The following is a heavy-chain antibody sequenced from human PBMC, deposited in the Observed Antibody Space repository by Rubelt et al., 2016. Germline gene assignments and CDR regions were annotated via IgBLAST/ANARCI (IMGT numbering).Heavy chain of an antibody. CDR3: AKEGQQLWGGDY. J-gene: IGHJ4*02. CDR2: ISYDGSNK. Sequence: GLEWVAVISYDGSNKYYADSVKGRFTISRDNSKNTLYLQMNSLRAEDTAVYYCAKEGQQLWGGDYWGQGTLVTVSS. V-gene: IGHV3-30*04. D-gene: IGHD6-13*01.